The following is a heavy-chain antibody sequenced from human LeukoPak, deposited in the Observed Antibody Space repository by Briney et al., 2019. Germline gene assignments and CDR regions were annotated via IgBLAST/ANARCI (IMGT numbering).Heavy chain of an antibody. V-gene: IGHV4-4*07. D-gene: IGHD2-21*01. CDR1: GGSISSYD. CDR3: VTTHVGGAVDWNVFDI. CDR2: VYTSGTT. J-gene: IGHJ3*02. Sequence: SETLSLTCTVSGGSISSYDWTWVRQPAGKGLEWMGGVYTSGTTKYNPSLRGRVTMSVDTSTKQFSLNLSSVTAADTAVYYCVTTHVGGAVDWNVFDIWGQGTLVTVSS.